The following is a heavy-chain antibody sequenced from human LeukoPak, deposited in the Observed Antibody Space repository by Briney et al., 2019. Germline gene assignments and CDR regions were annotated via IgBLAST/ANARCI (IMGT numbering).Heavy chain of an antibody. Sequence: GGSLRLSCAASGFAFSSYGMHWVRQAPGKGLEWVAFIRYDGSNKYYADSVKGRFTISRDNSKNTLYLQMNSLRAEDTAVYYCAKDTNFPHYFDYWGQGTLVTVSS. V-gene: IGHV3-30*02. D-gene: IGHD2-2*01. J-gene: IGHJ4*02. CDR1: GFAFSSYG. CDR3: AKDTNFPHYFDY. CDR2: IRYDGSNK.